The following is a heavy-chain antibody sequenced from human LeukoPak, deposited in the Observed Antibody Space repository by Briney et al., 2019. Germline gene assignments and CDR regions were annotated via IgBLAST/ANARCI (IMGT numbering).Heavy chain of an antibody. CDR3: ARSLSGYYDSSGYYSFDY. CDR1: GYSISSGYY. D-gene: IGHD3-22*01. V-gene: IGHV4-38-2*02. J-gene: IGHJ4*02. CDR2: VYHSGST. Sequence: SETLSLTCTVSGYSISSGYYWGWIRQPPGKGLEWIGSVYHSGSTYYNPSLKSRVTMSVDTSKNQFSLKLSSVTAADTAVYYCARSLSGYYDSSGYYSFDYWGQGTLVTVSS.